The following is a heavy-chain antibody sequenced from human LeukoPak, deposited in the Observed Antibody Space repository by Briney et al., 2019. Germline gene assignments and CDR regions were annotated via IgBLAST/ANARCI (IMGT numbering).Heavy chain of an antibody. CDR2: ISYDGSNK. D-gene: IGHD4-17*01. V-gene: IGHV3-30-3*01. Sequence: GRSLRLSCAASGFTFSSYAMHWVRQAPGKGLEWVAVISYDGSNKYYADSVKARFTISRDNSKNTLYLQMNSLRAEDTAVYYCARAGDGDQVDAFDIWGQGTMVTVSS. J-gene: IGHJ3*02. CDR3: ARAGDGDQVDAFDI. CDR1: GFTFSSYA.